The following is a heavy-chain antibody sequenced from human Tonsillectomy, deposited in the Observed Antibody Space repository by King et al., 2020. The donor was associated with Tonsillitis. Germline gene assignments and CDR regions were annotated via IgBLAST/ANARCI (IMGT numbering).Heavy chain of an antibody. Sequence: VQLLESGGGLVQPGGSLRLSCAASGFTFTNYAMSWVRQAPGKGLEWVSTMSGSGDSTYYADSVKGRFTISRDNSKNTLYLQLNGLRAEDTAVYYCAKITDFDFRFDPWGQGTLVTVSS. CDR3: AKITDFDFRFDP. CDR1: GFTFTNYA. J-gene: IGHJ5*02. V-gene: IGHV3-23*01. D-gene: IGHD3/OR15-3a*01. CDR2: MSGSGDST.